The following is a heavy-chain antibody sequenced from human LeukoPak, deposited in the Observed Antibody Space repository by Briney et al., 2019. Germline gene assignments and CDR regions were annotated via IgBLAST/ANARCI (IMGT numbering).Heavy chain of an antibody. Sequence: GGSLRLSCAASGFTFNNAWMSWVRQAPGKGLEWVGRTRNKANSYTTKYAASVEGRFTISRDTSKNLLYLQLNSLKTEDTAVYYCARAGYCGAGTCYSDYYDYWGQGTLVTVSS. CDR2: TRNKANSYTT. J-gene: IGHJ4*02. CDR3: ARAGYCGAGTCYSDYYDY. V-gene: IGHV3-72*01. D-gene: IGHD2-15*01. CDR1: GFTFNNAW.